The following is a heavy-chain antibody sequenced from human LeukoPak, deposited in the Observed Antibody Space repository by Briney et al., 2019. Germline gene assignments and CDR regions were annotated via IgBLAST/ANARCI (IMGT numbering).Heavy chain of an antibody. CDR1: GFTFSSYG. V-gene: IGHV3-33*01. CDR3: ARDQGLEYYYYYGMDV. J-gene: IGHJ6*02. Sequence: PGGSLRLSCAASGFTFSSYGMHWVRQAPGKGLGWVAVIWYDGSNKYYADSVKGRFTISRDNSKNTLYLQMNSLRAEDTAVYYCARDQGLEYYYYYGMDVWGQGTTVTVSS. CDR2: IWYDGSNK. D-gene: IGHD3/OR15-3a*01.